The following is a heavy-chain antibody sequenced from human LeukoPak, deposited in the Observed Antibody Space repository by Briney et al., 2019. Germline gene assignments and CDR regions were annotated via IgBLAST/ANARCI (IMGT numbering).Heavy chain of an antibody. Sequence: GGSLRLSCVASGFTFSSYAMSWVRQAPGKGLEWVSSISDSGANTYYADSVKGRFTISRDNSKNTLYLQVNSLRAEDTAVYYCARGPSGYHNTGGQGTLVTVSS. CDR1: GFTFSSYA. CDR3: ARGPSGYHNT. D-gene: IGHD5-12*01. CDR2: ISDSGANT. J-gene: IGHJ4*02. V-gene: IGHV3-23*01.